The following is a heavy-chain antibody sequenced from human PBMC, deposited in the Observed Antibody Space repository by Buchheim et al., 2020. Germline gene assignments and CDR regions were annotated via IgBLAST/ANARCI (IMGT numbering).Heavy chain of an antibody. Sequence: QVQLVQSGAEVKTPGASVTVSCKASGYTVTSYDINWVRQATGRGLEWMGWMNPNSGNTGYAQKFQGRVTMTRDTSISTVYMELSSLRSEDTAVYYCAREVSMIRGLFNYWGQGTL. CDR1: GYTVTSYD. D-gene: IGHD3-10*01. CDR3: AREVSMIRGLFNY. V-gene: IGHV1-8*01. J-gene: IGHJ4*02. CDR2: MNPNSGNT.